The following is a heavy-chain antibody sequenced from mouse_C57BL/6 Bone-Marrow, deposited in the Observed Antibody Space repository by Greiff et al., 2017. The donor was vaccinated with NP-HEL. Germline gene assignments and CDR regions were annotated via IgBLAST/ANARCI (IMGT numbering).Heavy chain of an antibody. Sequence: EVKLVESGGDLVKPGGSLKLSCAASGFTFSSYGMSWVRQTPDKRLEWVATISSGGSYNYYPDSVKGRFTISRDNAKNTLYLQMSSLKSEDTAMYYCARLEDYDYAWFAYWGQGTLVTVSA. J-gene: IGHJ3*01. CDR1: GFTFSSYG. D-gene: IGHD2-4*01. CDR3: ARLEDYDYAWFAY. CDR2: ISSGGSYN. V-gene: IGHV5-6*01.